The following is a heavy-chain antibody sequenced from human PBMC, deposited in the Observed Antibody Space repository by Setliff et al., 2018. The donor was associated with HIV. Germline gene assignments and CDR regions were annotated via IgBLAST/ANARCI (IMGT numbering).Heavy chain of an antibody. J-gene: IGHJ4*02. CDR1: GYTFTDYY. Sequence: GASVKVSCKASGYTFTDYYIDWVQQAPGGGLEWVGRVDPQDGETKYAEKFRDRVTITADTSTDTAYMELSSLRSEDTAVYYCATLPRSVTSYYFDYWGQGTLVTVSS. V-gene: IGHV1-69-2*01. D-gene: IGHD4-17*01. CDR2: VDPQDGET. CDR3: ATLPRSVTSYYFDY.